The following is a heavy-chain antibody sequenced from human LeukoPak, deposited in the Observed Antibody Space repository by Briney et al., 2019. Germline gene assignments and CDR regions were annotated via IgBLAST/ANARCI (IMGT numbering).Heavy chain of an antibody. J-gene: IGHJ4*02. CDR3: ARAAYYDILTGYPTPFDY. CDR1: GFTFSSYD. CDR2: IGTAGDT. D-gene: IGHD3-9*01. Sequence: GGSLRLSCAASGFTFSSYDMHWVRQATGKGLEWVSAIGTAGDTYYPGSVKGRSTISRENAKNSLYLQMNSLRAGGTAVYYCARAAYYDILTGYPTPFDYWGQGTLVTVSS. V-gene: IGHV3-13*04.